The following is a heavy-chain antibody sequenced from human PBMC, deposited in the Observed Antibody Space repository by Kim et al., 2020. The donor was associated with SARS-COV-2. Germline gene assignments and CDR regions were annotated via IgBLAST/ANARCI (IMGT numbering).Heavy chain of an antibody. CDR2: T. D-gene: IGHD4-17*01. J-gene: IGHJ3*01. CDR3: ARSYGDQAFDV. V-gene: IGHV5-51*01. Sequence: TRYNQSVEGPVTISDDKSISTVFLHWGSLKASDTAMYYCARSYGDQAFDVWGQGTMITVSS.